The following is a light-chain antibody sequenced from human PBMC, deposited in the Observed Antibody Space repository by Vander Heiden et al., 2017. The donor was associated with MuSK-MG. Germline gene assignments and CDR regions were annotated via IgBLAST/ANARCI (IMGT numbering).Light chain of an antibody. Sequence: DIQMTQSPSSLSASVGDRVTITCQASQDISNYLNWYQQKPGKAPKLLIYDASNLETGVPSRFSGSGYGTDFTFTISSPQPEDIATYYCQQDDNLPPISFGQGTRLXIK. J-gene: IGKJ5*01. V-gene: IGKV1-33*01. CDR3: QQDDNLPPIS. CDR2: DAS. CDR1: QDISNY.